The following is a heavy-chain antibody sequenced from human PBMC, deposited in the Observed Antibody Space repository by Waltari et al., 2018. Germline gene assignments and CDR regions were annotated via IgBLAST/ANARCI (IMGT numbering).Heavy chain of an antibody. CDR3: ARAVPALSA. Sequence: QVQMVQSGAEVKKPGASVKISCRPSEYSFTTSYIHWVRQAPGKGLEWVGRINPRDGSTNYAEHFQGRLSLTRDTSTSTVYLDLTSLRSEDTALYFCARAVPALSAWGQGTLVTVSS. CDR1: EYSFTTSY. J-gene: IGHJ5*02. D-gene: IGHD6-19*01. V-gene: IGHV1-46*01. CDR2: INPRDGST.